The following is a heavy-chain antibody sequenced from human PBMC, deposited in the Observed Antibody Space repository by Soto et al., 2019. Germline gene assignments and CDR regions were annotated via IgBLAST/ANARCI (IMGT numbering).Heavy chain of an antibody. CDR1: GDPISSRSHY. CDR3: AREGRHSGGMRESWFDP. Sequence: NPSETLSLTCAVSGDPISSRSHYWNWIRRVPGKGLEFIGYIFYTGATYYNPSLRGRISMSVDTSKNQFSLTLRSVTAADTAIYYCAREGRHSGGMRESWFDPWGQGTQVTVSS. D-gene: IGHD3-10*01. V-gene: IGHV4-31*11. CDR2: IFYTGAT. J-gene: IGHJ5*02.